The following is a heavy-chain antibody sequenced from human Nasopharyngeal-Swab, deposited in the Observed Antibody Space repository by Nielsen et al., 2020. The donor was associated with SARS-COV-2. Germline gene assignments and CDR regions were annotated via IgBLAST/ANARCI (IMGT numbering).Heavy chain of an antibody. D-gene: IGHD4-17*01. J-gene: IGHJ4*02. Sequence: GESLKISCAASGFTFSSYSMNWVRQAPGKGLEWVSSISSSSSYIYYADSVKGRFTISRDNAKNSLYLQMNSLRAKDTAVYYCASDFYGDYSDYWGQGTLVTVSS. CDR2: ISSSSSYI. CDR3: ASDFYGDYSDY. CDR1: GFTFSSYS. V-gene: IGHV3-21*01.